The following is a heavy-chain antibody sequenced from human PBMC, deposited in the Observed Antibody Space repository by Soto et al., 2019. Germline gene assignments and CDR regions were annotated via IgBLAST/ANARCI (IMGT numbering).Heavy chain of an antibody. J-gene: IGHJ4*02. CDR1: GGSISSGGYY. CDR3: SRLQTTTFDY. V-gene: IGHV4-31*03. CDR2: IYYSGST. D-gene: IGHD4-4*01. Sequence: QVQLQESGPGLVKPSQTLSLTCTVSGGSISSGGYYWSWIRQHPGKGLEWIGYIYYSGSTYYNPSLKRRVTRVVDTSKNQFPLKLSAVTAADTAVYYCSRLQTTTFDYWGQGTLVTVSS.